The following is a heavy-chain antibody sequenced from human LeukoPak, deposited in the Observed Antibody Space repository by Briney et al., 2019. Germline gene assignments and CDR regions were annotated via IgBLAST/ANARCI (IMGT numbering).Heavy chain of an antibody. CDR2: IWYGGSNK. D-gene: IGHD2-2*01. J-gene: IGHJ6*02. V-gene: IGHV3-33*01. CDR1: GFTFSSYG. Sequence: GGSLRLSCAASGFTFSSYGMHWVRQAPGKGLEWVAVIWYGGSNKYYADSVKGRFTISRDNSKNTLYLQMNSLRAEDTAVYYCARSLGYCSSTSCPSYYYYGMDVWGQGTTVTVSS. CDR3: ARSLGYCSSTSCPSYYYYGMDV.